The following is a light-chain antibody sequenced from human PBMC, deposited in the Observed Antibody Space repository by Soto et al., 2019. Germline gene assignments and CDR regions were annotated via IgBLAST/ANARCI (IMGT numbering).Light chain of an antibody. CDR3: PSYTREAALV. Sequence: QSVLTQPASVSGSPGQSITISCTGTSSDVDFYNFVSWYQQHPGKAPKLIIYEVSNRSSGVSSRFSGSKSGNTASLTISGLRAEDEADYYYPSYTREAALVFGTGTKVTVL. V-gene: IGLV2-14*01. CDR2: EVS. J-gene: IGLJ1*01. CDR1: SSDVDFYNF.